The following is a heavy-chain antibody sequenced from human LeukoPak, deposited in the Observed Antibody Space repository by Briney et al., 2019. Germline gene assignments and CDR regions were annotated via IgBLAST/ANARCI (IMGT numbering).Heavy chain of an antibody. D-gene: IGHD3-16*01. CDR3: AKDQYDYVRGEFDY. V-gene: IGHV3-30*04. Sequence: GGSLRLSCAASGFTFSNHAMHWVRQAPGKGLVWVAVISYDGNDKHYADSAKGRFTISRDNSKNTLYLQMNSLRVEDTAVYYCAKDQYDYVRGEFDYWGQGTLVTVSS. J-gene: IGHJ4*02. CDR2: ISYDGNDK. CDR1: GFTFSNHA.